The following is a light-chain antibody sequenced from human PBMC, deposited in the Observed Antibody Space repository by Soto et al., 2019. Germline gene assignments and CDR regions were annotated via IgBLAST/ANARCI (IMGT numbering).Light chain of an antibody. CDR3: QSGVT. CDR1: QSISSW. CDR2: QAS. J-gene: IGKJ4*02. Sequence: DIQMTKSPSTLSASVQDRITITCRASQSISSWLAWYQQKPGKAPKLLIYQASSLQSGVPSRFSGSGSGTEFTLTISSLQPDDFATYYCQSGVTFCGGTKVDIK. V-gene: IGKV1-5*03.